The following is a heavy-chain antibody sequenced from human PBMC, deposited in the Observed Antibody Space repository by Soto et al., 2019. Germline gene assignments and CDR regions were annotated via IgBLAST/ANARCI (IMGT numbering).Heavy chain of an antibody. V-gene: IGHV3-23*01. CDR2: ISGSGFKK. CDR3: AKNQGVELVPLATVDWFNP. D-gene: IGHD1-26*01. J-gene: IGHJ5*02. CDR1: GFIFENFG. Sequence: GGSLRLSCAASGFIFENFGMSWVRQAPGKGLEWISSISGSGFKKYYADSVKGRFTISRDNSKSTVYLELNNLSAEDTAVYHCAKNQGVELVPLATVDWFNPWGQGSVVTVSS.